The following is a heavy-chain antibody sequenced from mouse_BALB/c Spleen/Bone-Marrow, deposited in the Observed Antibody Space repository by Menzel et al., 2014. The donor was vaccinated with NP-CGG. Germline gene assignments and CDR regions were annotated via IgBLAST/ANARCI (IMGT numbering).Heavy chain of an antibody. CDR1: GYTFKSYW. J-gene: IGHJ4*01. CDR2: INPSNGGI. Sequence: VQRVESGAELVKPGASVKLSCKASGYTFKSYWMHWVKLRPGQGFEWIGEINPSNGGINYNEKFKRKATLTVDKSSSTVYMQLSSLTSEDSAVYYCTIPPIYYAMDYWGQGTSVTVSS. V-gene: IGHV1S16*01. CDR3: TIPPIYYAMDY.